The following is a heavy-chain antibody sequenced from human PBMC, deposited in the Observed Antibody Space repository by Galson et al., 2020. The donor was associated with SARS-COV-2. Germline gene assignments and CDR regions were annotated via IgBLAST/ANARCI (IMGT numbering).Heavy chain of an antibody. J-gene: IGHJ4*02. D-gene: IGHD3-10*01. CDR2: IYHSGST. CDR1: GGSISSGGYS. CDR3: ASQKLLWFGELLSPFDY. Sequence: SETLSLTCAVSGGSISSGGYSWSWIRQPPGKGLEWIGYIYHSGSTYYNPSLKSRVTISVDRSKNQFSLKLSSVTAADTAVYYCASQKLLWFGELLSPFDYWGQGTLVTVSS. V-gene: IGHV4-30-2*01.